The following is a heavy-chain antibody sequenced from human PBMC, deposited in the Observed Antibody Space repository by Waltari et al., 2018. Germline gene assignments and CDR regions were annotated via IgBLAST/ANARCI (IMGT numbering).Heavy chain of an antibody. Sequence: EVQLVESGGGLVQPGGSLRLSCAASGFTFSSYWMSWVRQAPGKGLEWVANIKQDGSEKYYVDSVKGRFTISRDNAKNSLYLQMNSLRAEDTAVYYCARDDCSGGSCYSSRAYFDYWGQGTLVTVSS. V-gene: IGHV3-7*01. J-gene: IGHJ4*02. CDR2: IKQDGSEK. CDR3: ARDDCSGGSCYSSRAYFDY. D-gene: IGHD2-15*01. CDR1: GFTFSSYW.